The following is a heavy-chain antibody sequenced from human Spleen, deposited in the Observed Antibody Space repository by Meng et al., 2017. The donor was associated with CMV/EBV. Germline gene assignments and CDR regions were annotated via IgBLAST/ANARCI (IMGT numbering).Heavy chain of an antibody. D-gene: IGHD2-2*01. Sequence: GSLRLSCTVSGDSVSTGSYYWNWIRQPPGKGLEWIGEINHSGSTNYNPSLKSRVTISVDTSKNQFSLKLSSVTAADTAVYYCARVEYQPLSRRWSSMDVWGQGTTVTVSS. CDR2: INHSGST. CDR1: GDSVSTGSYY. V-gene: IGHV4-34*01. CDR3: ARVEYQPLSRRWSSMDV. J-gene: IGHJ6*02.